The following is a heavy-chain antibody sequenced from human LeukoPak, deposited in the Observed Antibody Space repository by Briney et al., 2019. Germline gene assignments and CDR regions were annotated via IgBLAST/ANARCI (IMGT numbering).Heavy chain of an antibody. CDR1: GFTLSSYG. Sequence: PGRSLRLSCAASGFTLSSYGMHWVRQAPGKGLEWVAVISYDGSNKYYADSVKGRFTISRDNSKNTQYLQMNSLRAEDTAVYYCAREHYYFDYWGQGTLVTVSS. CDR2: ISYDGSNK. V-gene: IGHV3-30*03. CDR3: AREHYYFDY. J-gene: IGHJ4*02.